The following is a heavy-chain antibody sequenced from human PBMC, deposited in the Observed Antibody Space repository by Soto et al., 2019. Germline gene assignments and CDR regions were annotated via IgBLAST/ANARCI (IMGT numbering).Heavy chain of an antibody. D-gene: IGHD1-20*01. Sequence: SETLSLTCTVSGGSISSYYWSWIRQPPGKGLEWIGYIYYSGSTNYNPSLKSRVTISVDTSKNQFSLELSSVTAADTAVYYCAREAYNWNEGYYYGMDVWGQGTTVTVSS. CDR1: GGSISSYY. V-gene: IGHV4-59*01. CDR3: AREAYNWNEGYYYGMDV. J-gene: IGHJ6*02. CDR2: IYYSGST.